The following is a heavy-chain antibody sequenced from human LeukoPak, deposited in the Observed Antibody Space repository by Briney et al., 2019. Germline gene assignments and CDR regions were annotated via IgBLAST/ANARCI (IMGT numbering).Heavy chain of an antibody. CDR1: GYTLTELS. CDR3: ATTAIAAAASGAFDI. J-gene: IGHJ3*02. Sequence: ASVKVSCKVSGYTLTELSMHWVRQAPGKGLEWMGGFDAEDGETIYAQKFQGRVTMTEDTSTDTAYMELSSLRSEDTAVYYCATTAIAAAASGAFDIWGQGTMVTVSS. D-gene: IGHD6-13*01. V-gene: IGHV1-24*01. CDR2: FDAEDGET.